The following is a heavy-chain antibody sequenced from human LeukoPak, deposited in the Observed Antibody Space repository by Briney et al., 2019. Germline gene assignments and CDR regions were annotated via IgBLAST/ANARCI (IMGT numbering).Heavy chain of an antibody. D-gene: IGHD6-19*01. Sequence: PGGSLRLSCAASGFTFSSYWMHWARQAPGKGLVWVSRINSDGSSTSYADSVKGRFTISRDNAKNTLYLHMNSLRAEDTAVYYCARGSSVAGTWAYWGQGTLVTVSS. CDR1: GFTFSSYW. CDR3: ARGSSVAGTWAY. V-gene: IGHV3-74*01. J-gene: IGHJ4*02. CDR2: INSDGSST.